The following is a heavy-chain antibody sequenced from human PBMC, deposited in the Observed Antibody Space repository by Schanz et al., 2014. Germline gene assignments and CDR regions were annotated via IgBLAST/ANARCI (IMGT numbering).Heavy chain of an antibody. CDR2: VSPVSGGT. J-gene: IGHJ4*02. Sequence: QVQLVESGAEVKKPGASVKVSCQASGRPLSAYHIHWARQAPGQGLQWMGWVSPVSGGTNYAQKFQGRVTMTWDTSLFPAYMELTSLTYTSTSVYYCAREVERSRIRNFDSWGQGTLVTVSS. V-gene: IGHV1-2*02. CDR1: GRPLSAYH. D-gene: IGHD3-3*01. CDR3: AREVERSRIRNFDS.